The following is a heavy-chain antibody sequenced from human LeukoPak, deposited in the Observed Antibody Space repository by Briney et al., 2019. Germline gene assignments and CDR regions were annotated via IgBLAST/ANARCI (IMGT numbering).Heavy chain of an antibody. CDR2: ISSSGSII. D-gene: IGHD3-10*01. V-gene: IGHV3-48*03. J-gene: IGHJ4*02. CDR3: AEVESSYCRI. Sequence: PGGSLRLSCAASGFTFTTYEMNWVRQAPGKGLEWVSFISSSGSIIYYADSVQGRFTISRDNAKSSMYLQMSSLRAEDTAIYYCAEVESSYCRIWGQGTLVTVSS. CDR1: GFTFTTYE.